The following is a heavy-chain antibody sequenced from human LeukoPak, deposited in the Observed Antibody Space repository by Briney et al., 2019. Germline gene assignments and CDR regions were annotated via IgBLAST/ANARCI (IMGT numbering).Heavy chain of an antibody. CDR1: GGSISSSPYY. V-gene: IGHV4-39*01. CDR3: ARHEGIPTVYGMAV. CDR2: IYYSGRT. Sequence: PSGTLSLTCAVSGGSISSSPYYWGWIRQPPRKGLEWIGSIYYSGRTYYNPSLKSRVTISVDTSKNQFSLNLSSGTAADTAVYYCARHEGIPTVYGMAVWGQGTTVTVSS. D-gene: IGHD4-17*01. J-gene: IGHJ6*02.